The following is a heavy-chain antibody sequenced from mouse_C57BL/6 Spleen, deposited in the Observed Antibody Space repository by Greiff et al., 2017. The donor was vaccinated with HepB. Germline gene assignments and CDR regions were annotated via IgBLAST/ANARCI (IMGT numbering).Heavy chain of an antibody. D-gene: IGHD1-1*01. V-gene: IGHV1-54*01. Sequence: QVQLQQSGAELVRPGTSVKVSCKASGYAFTNYLIEWVKQRPGQGLEWIGVINPGSGGTNYNEKFKGKATLTADKSSSTAYMQLSSLTSEDSAVYFCARGEGLLDTSYWYFDVWGTGTTVTVSS. CDR2: INPGSGGT. CDR3: ARGEGLLDTSYWYFDV. J-gene: IGHJ1*03. CDR1: GYAFTNYL.